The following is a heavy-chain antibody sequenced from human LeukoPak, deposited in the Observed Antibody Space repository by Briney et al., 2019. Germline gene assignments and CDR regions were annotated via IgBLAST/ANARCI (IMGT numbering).Heavy chain of an antibody. D-gene: IGHD6-13*01. CDR3: ASDHSPVGSSWYGGGFDP. CDR1: GFTFSSYA. J-gene: IGHJ5*02. Sequence: GGSLRLSCAASGFTFSSYAMHWVRQAPGKGLEWVAVISYDGSNKYYADSVKGRFTISRDNSKNTLYLQMNSLRAEDTAVYYCASDHSPVGSSWYGGGFDPWGQGTLVTVSS. V-gene: IGHV3-30-3*01. CDR2: ISYDGSNK.